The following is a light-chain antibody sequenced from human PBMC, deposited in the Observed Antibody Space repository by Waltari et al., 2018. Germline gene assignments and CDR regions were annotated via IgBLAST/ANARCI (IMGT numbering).Light chain of an antibody. CDR2: VKSDGSH. Sequence: QLVLTQSPSASASLGASVKLTCPLSSGHSSYAVAWHQQQPEKGPRFLMKVKSDGSHSKGDWIPDRFSGSSFGAERYLTISSLQSEDEADYYCQAWGTGIGVFGGGTKLTVL. CDR3: QAWGTGIGV. CDR1: SGHSSYA. J-gene: IGLJ2*01. V-gene: IGLV4-69*01.